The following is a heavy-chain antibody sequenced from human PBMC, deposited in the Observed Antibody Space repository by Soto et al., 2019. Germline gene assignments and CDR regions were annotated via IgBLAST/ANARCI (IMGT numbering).Heavy chain of an antibody. CDR1: GFTVSSNY. CDR2: VYSSGRT. Sequence: EVQVVESGGGLVQPGGSLRLSCAASGFTVSSNYMSWVRQAPGKGLEWVSLVYSSGRTFYADSVKGRFTISRDTSKNTLSLQMNSLRVDDTAVYYCVRSAVVILGDVLDVWGQGTVVTVSS. J-gene: IGHJ3*01. D-gene: IGHD3-22*01. CDR3: VRSAVVILGDVLDV. V-gene: IGHV3-66*01.